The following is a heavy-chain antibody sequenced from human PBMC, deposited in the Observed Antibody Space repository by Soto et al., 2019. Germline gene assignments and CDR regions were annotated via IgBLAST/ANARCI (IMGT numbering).Heavy chain of an antibody. D-gene: IGHD6-19*01. J-gene: IGHJ4*02. CDR3: TRVRLGSSRSSDY. Sequence: ASVKVSCKASGYTFITYAIHWVRQAPGQRLEWMGWLNADNGNTKYSEKFQGRVTITRDTSASTAYMELSSLRSEDTAIYYCTRVRLGSSRSSDYWGQGILVTVSS. CDR1: GYTFITYA. CDR2: LNADNGNT. V-gene: IGHV1-3*01.